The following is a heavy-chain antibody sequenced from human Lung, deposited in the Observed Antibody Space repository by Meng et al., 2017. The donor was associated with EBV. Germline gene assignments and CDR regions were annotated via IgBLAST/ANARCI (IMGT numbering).Heavy chain of an antibody. CDR1: GFVFSNYA. CDR3: VRGYGGSYLGGDH. D-gene: IGHD1-26*01. CDR2: FSGGGRST. Sequence: EVQLLESGGGLVQPGGSLRLSCAASGFVFSNYAMSWVRQAPGKGLEWVSGFSGGGRSTFYAESVKGRFTISRDNSKNTLYLQTNSLTVDDTAIYYCVRGYGGSYLGGDHWGQGTLVTVSS. V-gene: IGHV3-23*01. J-gene: IGHJ5*02.